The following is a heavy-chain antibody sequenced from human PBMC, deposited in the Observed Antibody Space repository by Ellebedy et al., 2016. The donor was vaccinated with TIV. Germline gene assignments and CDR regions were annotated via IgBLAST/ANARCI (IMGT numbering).Heavy chain of an antibody. D-gene: IGHD6-19*01. CDR2: IHHTGST. V-gene: IGHV4-59*01. CDR3: GREPSGWVAFEF. J-gene: IGHJ3*01. CDR1: GGSISGYY. Sequence: MPSETLSLTCTVSGGSISGYYFVWSPQSPGKGLEWIGYIHHTGSTSYNPALQSRVTISVDTSKNQFSLKLSSVTAADAAIYFCGREPSGWVAFEFWGQGRAVSVSS.